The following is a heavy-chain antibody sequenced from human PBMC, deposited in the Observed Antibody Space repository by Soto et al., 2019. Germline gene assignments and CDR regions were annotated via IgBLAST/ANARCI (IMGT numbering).Heavy chain of an antibody. J-gene: IGHJ4*02. D-gene: IGHD4-17*01. Sequence: QVQLQESGPGLVKPSQTLSLTCTVSGGSISSGDYYWSWIRQPPGKGLEWIGYIYYRGSTYYNPSLKSRVTISVDTSKNQYSLKLSSVTAADTAVYYCAREPPDGDYFDYWGQGTLVTVSS. CDR1: GGSISSGDYY. CDR2: IYYRGST. V-gene: IGHV4-30-4*01. CDR3: AREPPDGDYFDY.